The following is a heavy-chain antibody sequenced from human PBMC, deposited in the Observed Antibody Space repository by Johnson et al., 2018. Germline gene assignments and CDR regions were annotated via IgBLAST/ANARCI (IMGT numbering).Heavy chain of an antibody. D-gene: IGHD5-12*01. J-gene: IGHJ6*02. CDR1: GYSFTSYW. CDR2: IYPGDSDT. CDR3: ARHRHVVIVATFYYYYGMDV. Sequence: VQLVQSGAEVKKPGESLKISCKGSGYSFTSYWIAWVRQMPGKGLEWMGIIYPGDSDTRYSPSFQGQVTISADKSISTAYLQWGSLKASDTAMYYFARHRHVVIVATFYYYYGMDVWGQGTTVTVSS. V-gene: IGHV5-51*01.